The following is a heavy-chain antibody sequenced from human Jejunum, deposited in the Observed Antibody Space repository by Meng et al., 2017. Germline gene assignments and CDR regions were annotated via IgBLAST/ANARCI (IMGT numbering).Heavy chain of an antibody. CDR3: TREKAGTVVDY. V-gene: IGHV4-38-2*02. J-gene: IGHJ4*02. CDR1: GYSISTGYY. Sequence: SETLSLTCDVSGYSISTGYYWDWIRQPPGKGLEWIGSIYPSGSTYYNPSLKSRVTMSVDTSKNQFSLKLSSVTAADTAVYYCTREKAGTVVDYWGQGTLVTVSS. CDR2: IYPSGST. D-gene: IGHD6-13*01.